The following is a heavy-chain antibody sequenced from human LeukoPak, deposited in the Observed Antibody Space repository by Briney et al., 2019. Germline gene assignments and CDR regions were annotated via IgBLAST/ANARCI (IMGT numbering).Heavy chain of an antibody. CDR2: ISSNGGST. J-gene: IGHJ4*02. V-gene: IGHV3-64D*09. CDR1: GFTFSSYA. Sequence: GGSLRLSCSASGFTFSSYAMYWVRLAPGKGLEHVSAISSNGGSTYYADPVKGRFTISRDNSKNTLYLQISSLRAEDTAVYYCVKDLVGATDYWGQGTLVTVSS. D-gene: IGHD1-26*01. CDR3: VKDLVGATDY.